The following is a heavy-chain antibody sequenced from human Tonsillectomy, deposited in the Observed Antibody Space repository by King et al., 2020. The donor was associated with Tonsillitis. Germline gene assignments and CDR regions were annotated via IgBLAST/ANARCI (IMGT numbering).Heavy chain of an antibody. D-gene: IGHD1-26*01. CDR1: GFIFSNFG. CDR3: AKDILMGSYDSFGGMDV. V-gene: IGHV3-30*18. CDR2: ISYDGSNE. Sequence: VQLVESGGGVVQPGRSLRLSCAASGFIFSNFGMHWVRQAPGKGLEWVAVISYDGSNEYYADSVKGRLTISRDNFKNTLYVQMNSLRAEDTAVYYCAKDILMGSYDSFGGMDVWGQGTTVTVSS. J-gene: IGHJ6*02.